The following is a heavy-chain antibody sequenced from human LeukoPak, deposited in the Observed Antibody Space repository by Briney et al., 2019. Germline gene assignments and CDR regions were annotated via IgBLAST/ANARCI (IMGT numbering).Heavy chain of an antibody. V-gene: IGHV3-7*01. CDR1: GFTFSSYW. Sequence: GGSLRLSCAASGFTFSSYWMIWVRQAPGKGLEWVANIKQDGSEKYYVHSVKGRFTISRDNAKNSLYLQMNSLRAEDTAVYYCASVRWQQLATYFDYWGQGTLVTVSS. CDR2: IKQDGSEK. J-gene: IGHJ4*02. D-gene: IGHD6-13*01. CDR3: ASVRWQQLATYFDY.